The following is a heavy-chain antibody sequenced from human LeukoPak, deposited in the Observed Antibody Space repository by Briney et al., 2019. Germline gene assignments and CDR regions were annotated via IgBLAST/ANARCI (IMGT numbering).Heavy chain of an antibody. D-gene: IGHD2-2*01. V-gene: IGHV1-18*01. CDR3: ARDLYCSSTSCRPNNWFDP. J-gene: IGHJ5*02. CDR1: GYTFTSYG. CDR2: ISAYNGNT. Sequence: GASVKVPCKASGYTFTSYGISWVRQAPGQGLEWMGWISAYNGNTNYAQKLQGRVTMTTDTSTSTAYMELRSLRSDDTAVYYCARDLYCSSTSCRPNNWFDPWGQGTLVTVSS.